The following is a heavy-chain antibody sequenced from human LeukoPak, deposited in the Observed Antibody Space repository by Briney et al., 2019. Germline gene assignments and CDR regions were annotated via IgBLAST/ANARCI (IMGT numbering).Heavy chain of an antibody. CDR2: ISAYNGNT. CDR3: ARDLLYFDWLAY. Sequence: ASVKVSCKASGYTFTSYGISWVRQAPGRGLEWVGWISAYNGNTNYAQKLQGRVTMTTDTSTSTAYMELRSLRSDDTAVYYCARDLLYFDWLAYWGQGTLVTVSS. V-gene: IGHV1-18*01. J-gene: IGHJ4*02. CDR1: GYTFTSYG. D-gene: IGHD3-9*01.